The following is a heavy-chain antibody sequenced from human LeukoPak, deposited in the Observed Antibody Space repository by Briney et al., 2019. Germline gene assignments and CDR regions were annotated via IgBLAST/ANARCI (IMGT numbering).Heavy chain of an antibody. CDR1: GYTFTGYY. J-gene: IGHJ5*02. Sequence: ASVKVSCKASGYTFTGYYMHWVRQAPGQGLEWMGWINPNSGGTNYAQKFQGRVTMTRDTSISTAYMELSRLRSDDTAVYYCARNDILTGYYLPYNWFDPWGQGTLVTVSS. V-gene: IGHV1-2*02. D-gene: IGHD3-9*01. CDR2: INPNSGGT. CDR3: ARNDILTGYYLPYNWFDP.